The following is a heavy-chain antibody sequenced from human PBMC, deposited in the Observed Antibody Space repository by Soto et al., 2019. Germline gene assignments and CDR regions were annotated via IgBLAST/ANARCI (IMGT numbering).Heavy chain of an antibody. Sequence: EVQLVESGGGLVQPGGSLRLACAASGLSINAYGMHWVRQAPGKGLEYVSAIDSGEGSTYYANSVKGRFTISRDNSRNTLYIQMDSLRAEDLAVYYCAANSCGRSSCFYFDHWGQGALVTVST. D-gene: IGHD2-2*01. CDR2: IDSGEGST. CDR1: GLSINAYG. V-gene: IGHV3-64*01. CDR3: AANSCGRSSCFYFDH. J-gene: IGHJ4*02.